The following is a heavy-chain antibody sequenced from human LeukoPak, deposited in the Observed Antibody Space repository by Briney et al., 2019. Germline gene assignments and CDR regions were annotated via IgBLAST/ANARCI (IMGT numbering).Heavy chain of an antibody. Sequence: PSETLSLTCTVSGGSISSGGYYWSWIRQHPGKGLEWIGYIYYSGSTNYNPSLKSRVTISVDTSKNQFSLKLSSVTAADTAVYYCARAEAVTPGFDLWGRGTLVTVSS. CDR3: ARAEAVTPGFDL. J-gene: IGHJ2*01. CDR1: GGSISSGGYY. D-gene: IGHD6-19*01. V-gene: IGHV4-61*08. CDR2: IYYSGST.